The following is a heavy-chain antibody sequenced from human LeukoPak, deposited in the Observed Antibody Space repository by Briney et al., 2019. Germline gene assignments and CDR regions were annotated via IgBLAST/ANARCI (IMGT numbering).Heavy chain of an antibody. CDR2: IYTSGST. CDR1: GGSISSYY. Sequence: SETLSLTCTVSGGSISSYYWSWIRQPAGKGLEWIGRIYTSGSTNYNPSLKSRVTMSVDTSKNQFSLKLSSVTAADTAVYYCARDSGHRTSGITRYYDFWSGYFMDVWGKGTTVTVSS. J-gene: IGHJ6*03. D-gene: IGHD3-3*01. CDR3: ARDSGHRTSGITRYYDFWSGYFMDV. V-gene: IGHV4-4*07.